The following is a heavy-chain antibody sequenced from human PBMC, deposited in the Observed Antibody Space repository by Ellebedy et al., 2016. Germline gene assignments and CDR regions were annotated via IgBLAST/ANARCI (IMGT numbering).Heavy chain of an antibody. D-gene: IGHD6-6*01. CDR2: IWYDGSNK. J-gene: IGHJ4*02. Sequence: GGSLRLSXSASGFTFSSYGMHWVRQAPGKGLEWVALIWYDGSNKYYSGSVRGRFTISRDNSKNTLYLQMNSLRADDTAVYYCARDFLEYTSSLGYWCFDDWGQGTLVTVSS. CDR3: ARDFLEYTSSLGYWCFDD. CDR1: GFTFSSYG. V-gene: IGHV3-33*01.